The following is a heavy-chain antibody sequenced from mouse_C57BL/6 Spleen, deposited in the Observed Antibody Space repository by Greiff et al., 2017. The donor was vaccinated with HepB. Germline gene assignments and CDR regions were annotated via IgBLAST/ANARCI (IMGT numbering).Heavy chain of an antibody. CDR1: GYTFTSYW. CDR2: IDPSDSYT. Sequence: QVQLKQPGAELVMPGASVKLSCKASGYTFTSYWMHWVKQRPGQGLEWIGAIDPSDSYTNYNQKFKGKSTLTVDKSSSTAYMQLSSLTSADSAVYDCARTRYGSIPRAMDYWGQGTSVTVSS. D-gene: IGHD1-1*01. CDR3: ARTRYGSIPRAMDY. J-gene: IGHJ4*01. V-gene: IGHV1-69*01.